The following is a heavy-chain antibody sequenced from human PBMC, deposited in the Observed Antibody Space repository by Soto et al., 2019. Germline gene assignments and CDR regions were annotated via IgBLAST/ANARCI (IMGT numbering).Heavy chain of an antibody. V-gene: IGHV3-21*01. Sequence: GGSLRLSCAASGFTFSSYSMNWVRQAPGKGLEWVSSISSSSSYIYYADSVKGRFTISRDNAKNSLYLQMNSLRAEDTAVYYCARDGLRYFDGWDYWGQGTLVTVSS. CDR2: ISSSSSYI. CDR3: ARDGLRYFDGWDY. J-gene: IGHJ4*02. D-gene: IGHD3-9*01. CDR1: GFTFSSYS.